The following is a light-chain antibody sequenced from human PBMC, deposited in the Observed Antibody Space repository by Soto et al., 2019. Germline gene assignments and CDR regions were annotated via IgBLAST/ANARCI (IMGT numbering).Light chain of an antibody. CDR2: LTSDGSH. CDR1: SGHSSYA. J-gene: IGLJ3*02. CDR3: QTWGTGINWV. Sequence: QPVLTQSPSASASLGASVKLTCTLSSGHSSYAIAWHQLLPEKGPRFLMKLTSDGSHSKGDGIPDRFSGSGSGAERYLTISSLQSEDEADYYCQTWGTGINWVFGGGTKVTVL. V-gene: IGLV4-69*01.